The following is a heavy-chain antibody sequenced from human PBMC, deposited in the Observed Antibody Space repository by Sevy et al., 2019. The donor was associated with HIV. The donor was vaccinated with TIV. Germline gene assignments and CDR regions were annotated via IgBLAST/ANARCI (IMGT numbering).Heavy chain of an antibody. Sequence: ASVKVSCKASGYTFTGYYMHWVRQAPGQGLEWMGWINPNNGGTNYAQKFQGRVTMTRDTSISTAYMELSRLRSDDTAVYYCARDSTPYYYDSSGYQSPYFDYWGQGTLVTVSS. J-gene: IGHJ4*02. CDR1: GYTFTGYY. D-gene: IGHD3-22*01. CDR2: INPNNGGT. V-gene: IGHV1-2*02. CDR3: ARDSTPYYYDSSGYQSPYFDY.